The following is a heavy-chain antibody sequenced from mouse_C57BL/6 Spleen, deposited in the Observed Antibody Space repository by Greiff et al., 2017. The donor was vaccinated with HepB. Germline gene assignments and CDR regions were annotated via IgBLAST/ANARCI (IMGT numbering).Heavy chain of an antibody. D-gene: IGHD1-1*01. V-gene: IGHV1-59*01. J-gene: IGHJ4*01. CDR1: GYTFTSYW. CDR3: ARFITAFDMDY. Sequence: QVQLQQPGAELVRPGTSVKLSCKASGYTFTSYWMHWVKQRPGQGLEWIGVIDPSDSYTNYNQKFKGKATLTVDTSSSTAYMQLSSLTSEDSAVYYCARFITAFDMDYWGQGTSVTVSS. CDR2: IDPSDSYT.